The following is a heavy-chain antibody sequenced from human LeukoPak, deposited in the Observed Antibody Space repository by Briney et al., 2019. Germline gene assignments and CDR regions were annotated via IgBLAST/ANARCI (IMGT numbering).Heavy chain of an antibody. Sequence: ASLKVSCKASRYTFTSYGISWVRQAPGQGLEWMGWISAYNGNTNYAQKLQGRVTMTTDTSTSTAYMELRSLRSDDTAVYYCARVVPGLDYYDSSGYYGRWFDPWGQGTLVTVSS. CDR3: ARVVPGLDYYDSSGYYGRWFDP. CDR2: ISAYNGNT. CDR1: RYTFTSYG. J-gene: IGHJ5*02. V-gene: IGHV1-18*01. D-gene: IGHD3-22*01.